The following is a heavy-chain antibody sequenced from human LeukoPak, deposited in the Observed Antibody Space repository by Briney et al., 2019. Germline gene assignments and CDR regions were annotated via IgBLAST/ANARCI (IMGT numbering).Heavy chain of an antibody. J-gene: IGHJ4*02. D-gene: IGHD3-22*01. V-gene: IGHV6-1*01. Sequence: SQTLSLTCAISGDSVSSNSATWTWIRQSPSRGLEWLGRTYYRSKWYNDYAVSVKSRITVNPDTSRNQFSLHLNSVTPEDTAVYYCARTVAPPTYYYDSSGLSFDYWGQGSLVTVSS. CDR2: TYYRSKWYN. CDR3: ARTVAPPTYYYDSSGLSFDY. CDR1: GDSVSSNSAT.